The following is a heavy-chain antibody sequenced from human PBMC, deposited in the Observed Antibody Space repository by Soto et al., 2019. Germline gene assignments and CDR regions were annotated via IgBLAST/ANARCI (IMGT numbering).Heavy chain of an antibody. J-gene: IGHJ5*02. CDR2: IIPIFGTT. V-gene: IGHV1-69*18. CDR1: GGTFGSDA. D-gene: IGHD3-22*01. Sequence: QVHLMQSGAAVKKPGSAVKVSCKASGGTFGSDAITWVRQTPGQGLEWVGRIIPIFGTTNDAQNLQGRVTISADQSRPTSNMELHSLTSDDPAIYYCARDRTDSGYYTNGLDPWGQGTQVTVSS. CDR3: ARDRTDSGYYTNGLDP.